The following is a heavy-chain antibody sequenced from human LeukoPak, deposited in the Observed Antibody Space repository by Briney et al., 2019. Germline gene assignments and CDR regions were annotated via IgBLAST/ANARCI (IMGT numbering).Heavy chain of an antibody. CDR1: GFTFSSYA. D-gene: IGHD3-10*01. Sequence: GGSLRLSCAASGFTFSSYAMNWVRQAPGKGLEWVSAITGSGGRTYYADSVKGRFTISRDNAKNSLYLQMNSLRAEDTAVYYCARESSYYGSGSYYYYYYMDVWGKGTTVTISS. CDR3: ARESSYYGSGSYYYYYYMDV. V-gene: IGHV3-23*01. J-gene: IGHJ6*03. CDR2: ITGSGGRT.